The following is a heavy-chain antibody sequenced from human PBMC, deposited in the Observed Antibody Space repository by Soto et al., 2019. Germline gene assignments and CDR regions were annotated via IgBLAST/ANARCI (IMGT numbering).Heavy chain of an antibody. D-gene: IGHD6-19*01. Sequence: SETLSLTCTVSGGSIISSNYYWGWIRQPPGKGLEWIGSLYYSGSTYYNPSLKSRVTTSVDTSKNQFSLKLSSVTAADTAVYYCARGAGIAVAGKSWFDPWGQGTLVTVSS. CDR1: GGSIISSNYY. CDR3: ARGAGIAVAGKSWFDP. CDR2: LYYSGST. V-gene: IGHV4-39*01. J-gene: IGHJ5*02.